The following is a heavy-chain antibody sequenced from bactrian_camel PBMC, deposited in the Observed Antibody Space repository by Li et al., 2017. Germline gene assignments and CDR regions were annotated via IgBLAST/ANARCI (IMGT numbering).Heavy chain of an antibody. J-gene: IGHJ4*01. CDR3: AAVVWFNLLGRRVGCEYNS. D-gene: IGHD2*01. Sequence: QVQLVESGGGSVQAGGSLRLSCASSVYGTGCMGWLRQAPGKETEAVASIDSDGTTAIADSVKDRFTISKDNGKNTLYLQMNSLKPEDTAVYTCAAVVWFNLLGRRVGCEYNSWGQGTQVTVS. CDR1: VYGTGC. CDR2: IDSDGTT. V-gene: IGHV3S53*01.